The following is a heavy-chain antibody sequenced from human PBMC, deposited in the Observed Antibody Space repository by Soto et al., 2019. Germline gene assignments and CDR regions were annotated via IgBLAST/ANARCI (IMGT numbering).Heavy chain of an antibody. Sequence: GGSLRLSCAASGFTFSSYAMSWVRQAPGKGLEWVSAISGSGGSTYYADSVKGRFTISRDNSKNTLYLQMNSLRAEDTAVYYCAKDLNYYGSGSYFPWGQGTLVTVSS. J-gene: IGHJ5*02. V-gene: IGHV3-23*01. CDR3: AKDLNYYGSGSYFP. D-gene: IGHD3-10*01. CDR2: ISGSGGST. CDR1: GFTFSSYA.